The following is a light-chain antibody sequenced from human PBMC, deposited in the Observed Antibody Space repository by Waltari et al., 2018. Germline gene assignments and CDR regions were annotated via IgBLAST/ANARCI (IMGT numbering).Light chain of an antibody. CDR1: SRDVGPYNL. Sequence: QSALTQPASVSGSPGQSISISCIGTSRDVGPYNLVSWYQHPPGKAPKLIVFEASNRPSGVSNRFSGAKAANTASLIISGLQADDEADYYCCSYAGSGSWVFGGGTKVTVI. CDR2: EAS. CDR3: CSYAGSGSWV. V-gene: IGLV2-23*01. J-gene: IGLJ3*02.